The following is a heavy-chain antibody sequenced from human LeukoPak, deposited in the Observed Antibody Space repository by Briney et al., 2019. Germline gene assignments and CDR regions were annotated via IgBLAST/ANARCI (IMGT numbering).Heavy chain of an antibody. Sequence: PGASLRLSCAASGFTFSSYWMHWVRQAPGKGLLWVSRINSDASSTSYADSVKGRFTISRDNAKNTLYLQMNSLRAEDTAVYYCAREYYYDSSGYYAAYNWFDPWGQGTLVTVSS. D-gene: IGHD3-22*01. J-gene: IGHJ5*02. CDR3: AREYYYDSSGYYAAYNWFDP. V-gene: IGHV3-74*01. CDR1: GFTFSSYW. CDR2: INSDASST.